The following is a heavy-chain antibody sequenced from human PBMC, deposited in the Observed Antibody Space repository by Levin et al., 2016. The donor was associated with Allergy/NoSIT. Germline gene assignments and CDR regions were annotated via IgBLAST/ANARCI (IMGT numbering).Heavy chain of an antibody. CDR2: IDWDDDK. D-gene: IGHD3-10*01. V-gene: IGHV2-70*11. J-gene: IGHJ5*02. CDR3: ARNDGSGRYWFDP. Sequence: PGKALEWLARIDWDDDKEYSTSLKTRLTISKDTSKNQVVLTVTNVDPVDTATYYCARNDGSGRYWFDPWGHGTLVTVSS.